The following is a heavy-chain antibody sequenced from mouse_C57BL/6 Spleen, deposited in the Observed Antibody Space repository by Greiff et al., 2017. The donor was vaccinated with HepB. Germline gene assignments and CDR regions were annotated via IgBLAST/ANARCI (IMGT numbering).Heavy chain of an antibody. CDR1: GFTFSSYA. V-gene: IGHV5-4*01. Sequence: EVQLVESGGGLVKPGGSLKLSCAASGFTFSSYAMSWVRQTPEKRLEWVATISDGGSYTYYPDNVKGRFTISRDNAKNNLYLQMSHLKSEDTAMYYCAREGTGRAMDYWGQGTSVTVSS. CDR2: ISDGGSYT. D-gene: IGHD4-1*01. CDR3: AREGTGRAMDY. J-gene: IGHJ4*01.